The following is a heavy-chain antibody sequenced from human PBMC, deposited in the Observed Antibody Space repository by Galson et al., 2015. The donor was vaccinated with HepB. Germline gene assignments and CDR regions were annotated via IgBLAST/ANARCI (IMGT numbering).Heavy chain of an antibody. J-gene: IGHJ4*02. Sequence: LSLTCTVSGGSISSGSYYWSWIRQPAGKGLEWIGRIYTSGSTNYNPSLKSRVTISVDTSKNQFSLKLSSVTAADTAVYYCASWGPLAYWGQGTLVTVSS. D-gene: IGHD7-27*01. CDR1: GGSISSGSYY. V-gene: IGHV4-61*02. CDR2: IYTSGST. CDR3: ASWGPLAY.